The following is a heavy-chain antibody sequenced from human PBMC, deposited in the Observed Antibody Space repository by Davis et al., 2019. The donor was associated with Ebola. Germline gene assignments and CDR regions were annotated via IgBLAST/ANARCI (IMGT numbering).Heavy chain of an antibody. Sequence: MPGGSLRLSCAVYGGSFSGYYWNWIRQPPGKGLEWIGEINHSGSTNYNPSLKSRVTISVDTSKNQFSLKLSSVTAADTAVYYCARGDYFDSSGYYFSGGFDPWGQGTLVTVSS. CDR2: INHSGST. CDR3: ARGDYFDSSGYYFSGGFDP. D-gene: IGHD3-22*01. J-gene: IGHJ5*02. CDR1: GGSFSGYY. V-gene: IGHV4-34*01.